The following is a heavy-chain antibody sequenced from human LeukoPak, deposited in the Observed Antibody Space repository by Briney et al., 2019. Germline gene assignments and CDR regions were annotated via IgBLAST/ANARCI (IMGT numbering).Heavy chain of an antibody. J-gene: IGHJ4*02. D-gene: IGHD3-22*01. CDR3: ARDGGLDSSGYYFDY. V-gene: IGHV4-34*01. CDR2: INHSGST. CDR1: GGSFSGYY. Sequence: SETLSLTCAVYGGSFSGYYWSWIRQPPGKGLEWIGEINHSGSTNYNPSLKSRVTISVDTSKNQFSLKLSSVTAADTAVYYCARDGGLDSSGYYFDYWGQGTQVAVSS.